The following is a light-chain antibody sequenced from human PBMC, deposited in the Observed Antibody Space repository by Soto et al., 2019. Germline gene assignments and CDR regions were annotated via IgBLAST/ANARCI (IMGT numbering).Light chain of an antibody. J-gene: IGLJ2*01. CDR3: QVWDSVV. V-gene: IGLV3-9*01. CDR1: NIGSKN. CDR2: RDS. Sequence: SYELTQPLSVSVALGQTARITCGGNNIGSKNVHWYQQKPGQAPVLVIYRDSSRPSGIPERFSGSNSGNTATLTISRAQAGDEADYYCQVWDSVVFGGGTQLTVL.